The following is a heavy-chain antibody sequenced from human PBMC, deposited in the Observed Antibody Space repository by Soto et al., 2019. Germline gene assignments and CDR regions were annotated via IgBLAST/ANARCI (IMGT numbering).Heavy chain of an antibody. CDR3: ARGNGGSYAKGIVFWFDP. D-gene: IGHD3-16*01. Sequence: SETLSLTCTVSGGSISSYYWSWIRQPPGKGLEWIGYIYYSGSTNYNPSLKSRVTISVDTSKNQFSLKLSSVTAADTAVYYCARGNGGSYAKGIVFWFDPWGQGTLVTVSS. CDR1: GGSISSYY. V-gene: IGHV4-59*01. CDR2: IYYSGST. J-gene: IGHJ5*02.